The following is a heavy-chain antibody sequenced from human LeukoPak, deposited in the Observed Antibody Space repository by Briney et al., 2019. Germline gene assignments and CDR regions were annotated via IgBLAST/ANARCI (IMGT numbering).Heavy chain of an antibody. CDR3: ARGRFADY. CDR1: GVSFSGYY. V-gene: IGHV4-34*01. CDR2: INHSGST. J-gene: IGHJ4*02. D-gene: IGHD3-16*01. Sequence: SETLSLTCAVYGVSFSGYYWSWIRQPPGKGLEWTGEINHSGSTNYNPFLKSRVTISVDTSKNQFSLKLSSVTAADTAVYYCARGRFADYWGQGTLVTVSS.